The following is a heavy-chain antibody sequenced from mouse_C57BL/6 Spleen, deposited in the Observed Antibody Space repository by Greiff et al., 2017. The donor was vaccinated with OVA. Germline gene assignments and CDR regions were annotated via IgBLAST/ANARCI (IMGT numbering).Heavy chain of an antibody. CDR2: IRLKSDNYAT. Sequence: EVKVEESGGGLVQPGGSMKLSCVASGFTFSNYWMNWVRQSPEKGLEWVAQIRLKSDNYATHYAESVKGRFTISRDDSKSSVYLQMNNLRAEDTGIYYCTRWLLYYFDYWGQGTTLTVSS. J-gene: IGHJ2*01. V-gene: IGHV6-3*01. CDR3: TRWLLYYFDY. D-gene: IGHD2-3*01. CDR1: GFTFSNYW.